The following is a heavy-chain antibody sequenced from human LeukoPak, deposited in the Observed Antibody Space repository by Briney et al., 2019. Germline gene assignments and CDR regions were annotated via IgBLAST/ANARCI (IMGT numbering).Heavy chain of an antibody. J-gene: IGHJ1*01. V-gene: IGHV3-23*01. CDR2: ITTNGDRT. CDR3: AIMHGYYDGTGYWVQ. Sequence: GGSLRLSCAASGFTFASYGMSWVRQAPGKGLEWVSFITTNGDRTSYADSVEGRFTISRDNPRNTLYMQMNSLRDEDTAVYYCAIMHGYYDGTGYWVQWGQGTLVTVSS. CDR1: GFTFASYG. D-gene: IGHD3-22*01.